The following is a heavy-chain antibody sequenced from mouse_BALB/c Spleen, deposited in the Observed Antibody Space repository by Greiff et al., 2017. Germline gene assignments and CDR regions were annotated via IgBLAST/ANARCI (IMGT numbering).Heavy chain of an antibody. J-gene: IGHJ1*01. CDR3: AIWSFYWYFDV. V-gene: IGHV3-2*02. CDR1: GYSITSDYA. D-gene: IGHD1-1*02. CDR2: ISYSGST. Sequence: EVQRVESGPGLVKPSQSLSLTCTVTGYSITSDYAWNWIRQFPGNKLEWMGYISYSGSTSYNPSLKSRISITRDTSKNQFFLQLNSVTTEDTATYCGAIWSFYWYFDVWGAGTTVTVSA.